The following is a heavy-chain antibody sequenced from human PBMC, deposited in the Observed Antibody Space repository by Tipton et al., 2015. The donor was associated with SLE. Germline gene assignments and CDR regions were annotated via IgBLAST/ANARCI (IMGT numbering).Heavy chain of an antibody. V-gene: IGHV4-39*07. D-gene: IGHD3-10*01. CDR2: IYYSGST. J-gene: IGHJ2*01. Sequence: TLSLTCTVSGGSISSSPYYWAWIRQPPGKGLEWIGSIYYSGSTYYNPSLKSRVTISVDTSKNQFSLKLSSVTAADTAVYYCARDRRGWYFDLWGRGTLVTVSS. CDR1: GGSISSSPYY. CDR3: ARDRRGWYFDL.